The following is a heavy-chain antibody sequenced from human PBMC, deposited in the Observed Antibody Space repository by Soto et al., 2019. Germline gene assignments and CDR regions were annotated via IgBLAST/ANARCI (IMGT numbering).Heavy chain of an antibody. Sequence: ASVKVSCKASGGTFSSYTISWVRQAPGQGLEWMGWISAYNGNKNYAQKLQGRVTMTTDTSTSTAYMELRSLRSDDTAVYYCARLQTGHYMDVWGKGTTVTVSS. J-gene: IGHJ6*03. CDR3: ARLQTGHYMDV. CDR1: GGTFSSYT. CDR2: ISAYNGNK. V-gene: IGHV1-18*01. D-gene: IGHD1-1*01.